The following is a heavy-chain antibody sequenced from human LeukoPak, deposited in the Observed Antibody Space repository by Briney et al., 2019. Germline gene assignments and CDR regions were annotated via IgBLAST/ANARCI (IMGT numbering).Heavy chain of an antibody. Sequence: GGSLRLSCVASDFTFPNYAMTWVRLAPGKGLEWVSSIGGSGSNTNYADSVRGRFTVSRDNSKNTLYLQMNSLRAEDTAVYYCGRDPNGDYFGAFEFWGQGTLVSVSS. D-gene: IGHD4-17*01. V-gene: IGHV3-23*01. J-gene: IGHJ3*01. CDR3: GRDPNGDYFGAFEF. CDR2: IGGSGSNT. CDR1: DFTFPNYA.